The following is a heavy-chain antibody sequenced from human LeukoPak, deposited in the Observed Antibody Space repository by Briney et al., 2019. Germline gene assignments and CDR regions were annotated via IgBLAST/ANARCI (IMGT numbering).Heavy chain of an antibody. V-gene: IGHV1-8*01. Sequence: ASVKVSCKASGYTFTSYDINWVRQATGQGLEWMGWMNPNSGNTGYAQKFQGRVTMTEDTSTDTAYMELSSLRSEDTAVYYCATPSPVLVAIGPTYYYMDVWGKGTTVTVSS. D-gene: IGHD2-2*01. J-gene: IGHJ6*03. CDR1: GYTFTSYD. CDR3: ATPSPVLVAIGPTYYYMDV. CDR2: MNPNSGNT.